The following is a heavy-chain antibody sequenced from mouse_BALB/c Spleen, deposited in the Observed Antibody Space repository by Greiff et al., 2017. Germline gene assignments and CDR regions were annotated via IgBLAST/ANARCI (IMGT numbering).Heavy chain of an antibody. Sequence: EVKLVESGGGLVKPGGSLKLSCAASGFTFSSYAMSWVRQTPEKRLEWVASISSGGSTYYPDSVKGRFTISRDNARNILYLQMSSLRSEDTAMYYCARGSLLRTDYWGQGTTLTGSS. V-gene: IGHV5-6-5*01. CDR3: ARGSLLRTDY. D-gene: IGHD1-2*01. CDR1: GFTFSSYA. J-gene: IGHJ2*01. CDR2: ISSGGST.